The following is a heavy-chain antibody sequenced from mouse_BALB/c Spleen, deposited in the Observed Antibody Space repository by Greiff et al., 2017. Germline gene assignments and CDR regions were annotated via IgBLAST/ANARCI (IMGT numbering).Heavy chain of an antibody. CDR2: ISYDGSN. CDR3: ARDERGLTPFAY. J-gene: IGHJ3*01. CDR1: GYSITSGYY. Sequence: EVQRVESGPGLVKPSQSLSLTCSVTGYSITSGYYWNWIRQFPGNKLEWMGYISYDGSNNYNPSLKNRISITRDTSKNQFFLKLNSVTTEDTATYYCARDERGLTPFAYWGQGTLVTVSA. V-gene: IGHV3-6*02.